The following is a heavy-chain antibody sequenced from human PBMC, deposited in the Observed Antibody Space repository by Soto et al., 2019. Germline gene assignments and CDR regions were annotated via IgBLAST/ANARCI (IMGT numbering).Heavy chain of an antibody. V-gene: IGHV3-30-3*01. CDR3: ARDLGNNYYNDMDV. J-gene: IGHJ6*02. Sequence: PGGSLRLSCAASGFSFSNYAIHWLRQAPGKGLGWVAGISYDGSNKYYADSVKGRFTIYRDNSQYTLFLQMTSMRAEDTAVYSCARDLGNNYYNDMDVWGQGTTVTVSS. CDR2: ISYDGSNK. D-gene: IGHD3-16*01. CDR1: GFSFSNYA.